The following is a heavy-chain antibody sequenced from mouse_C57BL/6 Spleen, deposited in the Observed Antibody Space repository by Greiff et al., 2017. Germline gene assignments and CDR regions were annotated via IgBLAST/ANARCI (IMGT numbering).Heavy chain of an antibody. CDR1: GYTFTSYW. J-gene: IGHJ1*03. CDR2: IDPSDSYT. D-gene: IGHD1-1*01. Sequence: QVQLQQSGAELVMPGASVKLSCKASGYTFTSYWMHWVKQRPGQGLEWIGEIDPSDSYTNYNQKFKGKSTLTVDKSSSTAYMQLSSLTSEDSAVYDCARSGDYGSSGGYFDVWGTGTTVTVSS. V-gene: IGHV1-69*01. CDR3: ARSGDYGSSGGYFDV.